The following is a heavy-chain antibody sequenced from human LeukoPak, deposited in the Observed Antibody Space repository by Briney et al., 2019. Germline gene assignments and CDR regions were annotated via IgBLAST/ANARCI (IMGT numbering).Heavy chain of an antibody. V-gene: IGHV1-8*01. J-gene: IGHJ4*02. Sequence: ASVKVSCKASGYTFTSYDINWVRPATGQGLEWMGWMNPNRGNTGYAQKFQGRVTMTRNTSISTAYMELSSLRSEDTAVYYCARGRGSVLRYFDWLYYFDYWGQGTLVTVSS. CDR3: ARGRGSVLRYFDWLYYFDY. CDR1: GYTFTSYD. CDR2: MNPNRGNT. D-gene: IGHD3-9*01.